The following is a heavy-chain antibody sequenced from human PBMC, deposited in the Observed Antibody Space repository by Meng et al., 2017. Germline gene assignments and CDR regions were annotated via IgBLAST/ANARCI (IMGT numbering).Heavy chain of an antibody. CDR1: GYTFTGYY. J-gene: IGHJ4*02. V-gene: IGHV1-2*06. Sequence: ASVKVSCKASGYTFTGYYMHWVRQAPGQGLEWMGRINPNSGGTNYAQKFQGRVTMTRDTSISTAYMELSRLRSDDTAVYYCARVPSVGATNSPNYWGQGTRVTCSS. CDR3: ARVPSVGATNSPNY. D-gene: IGHD1-26*01. CDR2: INPNSGGT.